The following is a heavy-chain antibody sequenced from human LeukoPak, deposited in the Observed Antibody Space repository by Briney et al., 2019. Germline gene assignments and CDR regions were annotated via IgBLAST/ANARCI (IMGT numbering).Heavy chain of an antibody. CDR3: AGAHMTAVSLVDY. CDR1: GYTLTDYY. Sequence: ASVKVSCKASGYTLTDYYIHWVRQAPGQGLEWMGWINPNSGVTNYAQKFQGTVTLTRDTPLSTASMEESRLRSDDTAVYYSAGAHMTAVSLVDYWGQGSLVTVSS. V-gene: IGHV1-2*02. J-gene: IGHJ4*02. D-gene: IGHD2-21*02. CDR2: INPNSGVT.